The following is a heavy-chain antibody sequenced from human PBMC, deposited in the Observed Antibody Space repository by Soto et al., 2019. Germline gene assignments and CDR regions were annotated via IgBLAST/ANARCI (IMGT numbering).Heavy chain of an antibody. CDR3: ATSQKGYNWNYFDH. V-gene: IGHV4-28*01. CDR1: VYSISSSNW. D-gene: IGHD1-20*01. J-gene: IGHJ4*02. CDR2: MYYTGFT. Sequence: SEALSLTCAVSVYSISSSNWWGWIRQPPGKGLEWIGYMYYTGFTSYNPSLESRVSVSVDTSKNQFSLKVSGVSAADTAVYYCATSQKGYNWNYFDHWGQGALVTVSS.